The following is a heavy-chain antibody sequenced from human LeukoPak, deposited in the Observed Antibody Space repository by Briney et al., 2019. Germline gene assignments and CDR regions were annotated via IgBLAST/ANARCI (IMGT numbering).Heavy chain of an antibody. V-gene: IGHV4-4*02. Sequence: SETLSLTCTVSGDSISSAHWWSWVRQAPEKGLEWIGEIYHSGTTNYNPTLKSRVTTLVDKSKNQFSLKLSSVTAADTAVYYCARGRDGYKEDYWGQGTLVTVSS. J-gene: IGHJ4*02. CDR2: IYHSGTT. CDR1: GDSISSAHW. CDR3: ARGRDGYKEDY. D-gene: IGHD5-24*01.